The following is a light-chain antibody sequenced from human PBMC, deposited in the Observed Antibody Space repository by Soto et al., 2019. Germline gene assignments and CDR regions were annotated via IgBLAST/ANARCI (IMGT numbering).Light chain of an antibody. Sequence: EIVLTQSPATLSLSPGERATLSCRASQSVSSYLAWYQQKPGQAPRLLMYEASNRATGIPARFSGGGSGTDFTLTISSLEPEDFAVYYCQQYYNWPPITFGQGTRLEIK. V-gene: IGKV3-11*01. CDR3: QQYYNWPPIT. CDR1: QSVSSY. J-gene: IGKJ5*01. CDR2: EAS.